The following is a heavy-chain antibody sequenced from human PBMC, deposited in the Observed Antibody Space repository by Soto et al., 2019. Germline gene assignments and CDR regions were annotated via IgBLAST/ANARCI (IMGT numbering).Heavy chain of an antibody. V-gene: IGHV4-59*01. J-gene: IGHJ6*02. Sequence: SETLSLTCTVSGGSISSYYLSWIRQPPGKGLEWIGYIYYSGSTNYNPSLKSRVTISVDTSKNQFSLKLTSVTAADTAVYYCARDGGRYYAMDVWGQGTTVTVYS. CDR1: GGSISSYY. D-gene: IGHD3-3*01. CDR3: ARDGGRYYAMDV. CDR2: IYYSGST.